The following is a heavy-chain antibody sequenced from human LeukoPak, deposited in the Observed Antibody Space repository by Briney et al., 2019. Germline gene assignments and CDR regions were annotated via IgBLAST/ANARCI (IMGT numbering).Heavy chain of an antibody. J-gene: IGHJ6*03. CDR1: GGTFSSYA. CDR2: IIPIFGTA. V-gene: IGHV1-69*05. Sequence: SVKASCKASGGTFSSYAISWVRQAPGQGLEWMGGIIPIFGTANYAQKFQGRVTITTDESTSTAYMELSSLRSEDTAVYYCARANSSSGRRGYYYYMDVWGKGTTVTVSS. D-gene: IGHD6-6*01. CDR3: ARANSSSGRRGYYYYMDV.